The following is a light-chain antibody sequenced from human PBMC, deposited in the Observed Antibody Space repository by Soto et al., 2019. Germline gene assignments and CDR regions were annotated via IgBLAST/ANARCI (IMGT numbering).Light chain of an antibody. Sequence: EIVLTQSPGTLSLSPGERATLSCRASQSLSSNYLAWYQQRPGQSPRLLVYGASSRATGIPDRFSGSGFGTDFALTISRLEPEDSAVYYCHQYDSAAFTFGPGTRVGIK. CDR3: HQYDSAAFT. CDR2: GAS. J-gene: IGKJ3*01. CDR1: QSLSSNY. V-gene: IGKV3-20*01.